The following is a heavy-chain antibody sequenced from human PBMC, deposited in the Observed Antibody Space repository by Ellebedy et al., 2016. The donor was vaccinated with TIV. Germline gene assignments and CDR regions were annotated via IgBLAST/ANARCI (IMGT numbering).Heavy chain of an antibody. Sequence: SETLSLTXTVSGGSISSSGFYWGWIRQPPGKGLEWTGSIHYTGSTYYNPSLKSRVTISVDTSKNQFSLKLSSVTAADTAVYYCARVAYYYDSSGYYYYYYYGMDVWGQGTTVTVSS. J-gene: IGHJ6*02. CDR1: GGSISSSGFY. CDR2: IHYTGST. V-gene: IGHV4-39*07. CDR3: ARVAYYYDSSGYYYYYYYGMDV. D-gene: IGHD3-22*01.